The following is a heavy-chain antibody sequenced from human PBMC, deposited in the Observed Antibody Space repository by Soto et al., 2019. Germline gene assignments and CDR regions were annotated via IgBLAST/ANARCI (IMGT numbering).Heavy chain of an antibody. CDR2: ITWNSANI. V-gene: IGHV3-9*01. Sequence: EVQLVESGGGFVQPGRSLRLSCAASGFIFHDYAMHWVRQAPGKGLEWVSGITWNSANIAYADSVKGRFTISRDNAQNSLFLQMNSLRPEDAALYYCAKANSGYFGSVRLDGWGQGTTIIVSS. CDR1: GFIFHDYA. J-gene: IGHJ6*01. CDR3: AKANSGYFGSVRLDG. D-gene: IGHD3-10*01.